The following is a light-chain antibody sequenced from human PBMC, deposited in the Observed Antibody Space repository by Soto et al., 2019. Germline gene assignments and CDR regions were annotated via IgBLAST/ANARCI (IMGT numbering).Light chain of an antibody. V-gene: IGLV2-14*02. CDR1: SSDVGSYNL. J-gene: IGLJ1*01. CDR3: SSYTSDSSYV. CDR2: AVS. Sequence: QSALTQPASVSGSPGQSITISCTGTSSDVGSYNLVSWYQQHPGKAPKLIIYAVSNRPSGVSNRFSASKSGNTASLFISGLQAEDEADYYCSSYTSDSSYVFGSGTKVTVL.